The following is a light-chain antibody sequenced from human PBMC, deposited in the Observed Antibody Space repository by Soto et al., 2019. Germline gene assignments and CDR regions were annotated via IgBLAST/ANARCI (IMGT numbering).Light chain of an antibody. CDR1: QSVSSN. CDR2: GAS. CDR3: HQYGTAPLT. J-gene: IGKJ3*01. V-gene: IGKV3-15*01. Sequence: EIVMTQSPATLSVSPGERATLSCRASQSVSSNFAWYQQKPGRAPRLLIYGASTRATGMPARFSGSGSGTDFTLTISRLEHEDFSVYYCHQYGTAPLTFGPGTKVD.